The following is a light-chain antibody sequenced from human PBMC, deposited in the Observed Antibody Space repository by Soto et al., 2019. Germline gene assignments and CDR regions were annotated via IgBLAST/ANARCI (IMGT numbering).Light chain of an antibody. J-gene: IGKJ1*01. V-gene: IGKV3-20*01. Sequence: EIVLTQSPGTLSLSPGESATLSCRASQSVSSSYLAWYQQKPGQAPRLLIYGASSRATGIPDRFSGSGSGTDFTLTISRLEPEHFAVYYCQQYGSSPRTFGQGTKVEIK. CDR2: GAS. CDR1: QSVSSSY. CDR3: QQYGSSPRT.